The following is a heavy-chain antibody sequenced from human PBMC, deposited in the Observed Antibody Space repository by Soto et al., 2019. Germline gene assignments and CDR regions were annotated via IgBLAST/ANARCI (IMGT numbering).Heavy chain of an antibody. Sequence: PSATLSLTCTVSGGSISSGDYYWSWIRQPPGKGLEWIGYIYYSGSTYYNPSLKSRVTISVDTSKNQFSLKLSSVTAADTAVYYCARVGYCSGGSCFIFDYWGQGTLVTVSS. D-gene: IGHD2-15*01. J-gene: IGHJ4*02. CDR3: ARVGYCSGGSCFIFDY. CDR1: GGSISSGDYY. V-gene: IGHV4-30-4*01. CDR2: IYYSGST.